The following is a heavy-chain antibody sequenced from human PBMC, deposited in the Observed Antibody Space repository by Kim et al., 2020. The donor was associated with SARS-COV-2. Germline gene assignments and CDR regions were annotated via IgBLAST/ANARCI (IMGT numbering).Heavy chain of an antibody. CDR3: ATKIRYDYVWGSYRPYGMDV. Sequence: ASVKVSCKVSGYTLTELSMHWVRQAPGKGLEWMGGFDPEDGETIYAQKFQGRVTMTEDTSTDTAYMELSSLRSEDTAVYYCATKIRYDYVWGSYRPYGMDVWGQGTTVTVSS. V-gene: IGHV1-24*01. D-gene: IGHD3-16*02. CDR1: GYTLTELS. J-gene: IGHJ6*02. CDR2: FDPEDGET.